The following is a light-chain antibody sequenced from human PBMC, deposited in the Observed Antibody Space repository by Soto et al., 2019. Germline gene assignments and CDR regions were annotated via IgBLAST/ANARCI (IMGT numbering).Light chain of an antibody. J-gene: IGKJ1*01. CDR3: QQYNSYS. CDR2: HAS. Sequence: DMQMTQSPSYVSASVGDRVTITCRASQGISSYLAWYQKKPGKAPKLLIYHASTLESGVPSRFSGSGSGTEFTLTISSMQPDDFATYYCQQYNSYSFGQGTKVDIK. CDR1: QGISSY. V-gene: IGKV1-5*01.